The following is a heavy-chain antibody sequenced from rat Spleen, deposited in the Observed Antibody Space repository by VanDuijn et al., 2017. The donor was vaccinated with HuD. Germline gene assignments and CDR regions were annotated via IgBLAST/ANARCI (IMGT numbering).Heavy chain of an antibody. V-gene: IGHV2-32*01. CDR3: TRETAYGYPFDY. D-gene: IGHD1-7*01. J-gene: IGHJ2*01. Sequence: QVQLKESGPGLVQPSQTLSLTCTVSGFSLTSYHVHWVRQPPGKGLEWMGVMWSDGDTAYNSALKSRLSISRDTSKNQVFLKMNSLQTDDTGTYYCTRETAYGYPFDYWGQGVMVTVSS. CDR2: MWSDGDT. CDR1: GFSLTSYH.